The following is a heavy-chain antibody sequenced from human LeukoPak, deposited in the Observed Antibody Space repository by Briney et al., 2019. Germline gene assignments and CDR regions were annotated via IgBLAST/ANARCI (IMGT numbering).Heavy chain of an antibody. Sequence: GGSLRPSCAASGFTFSSYGMHWVRQAPDKGLEWVAVISYDGSNKYYADSVKGRFTISRDNSKNTLYLQMNSLRAEDTAVYYCAKPGSYGDYWGQGTLATVSS. CDR1: GFTFSSYG. CDR3: AKPGSYGDY. CDR2: ISYDGSNK. D-gene: IGHD3-16*01. V-gene: IGHV3-30*18. J-gene: IGHJ4*02.